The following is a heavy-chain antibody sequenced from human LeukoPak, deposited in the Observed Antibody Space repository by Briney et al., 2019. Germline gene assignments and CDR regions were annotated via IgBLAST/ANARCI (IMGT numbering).Heavy chain of an antibody. Sequence: GGSLRLSCAASGFTFDDYAMHWVRQAPGKGLEWVSGISWNSGSIGYADSVKGRFTISRDNAKNSLYLQMNSLRAEDTALYYCAKDSSGYYDYWGQGTLVTVSS. CDR3: AKDSSGYYDY. V-gene: IGHV3-9*01. CDR2: ISWNSGSI. D-gene: IGHD3-22*01. CDR1: GFTFDDYA. J-gene: IGHJ4*02.